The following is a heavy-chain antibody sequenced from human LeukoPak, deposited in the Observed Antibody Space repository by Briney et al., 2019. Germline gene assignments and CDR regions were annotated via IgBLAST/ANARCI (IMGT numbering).Heavy chain of an antibody. J-gene: IGHJ5*02. CDR3: ARASYLGYYGSGSPRWFDP. Sequence: ASVKVSCKASGYTFTSYGISWVRLAPGQGLEWMGWSSAYNGNTNYAQKLQGRVTMTRDTSTSTVYMELSSLRSEDTAVYYCARASYLGYYGSGSPRWFDPWGQGTLVTVSS. D-gene: IGHD3-10*01. V-gene: IGHV1-18*01. CDR2: SSAYNGNT. CDR1: GYTFTSYG.